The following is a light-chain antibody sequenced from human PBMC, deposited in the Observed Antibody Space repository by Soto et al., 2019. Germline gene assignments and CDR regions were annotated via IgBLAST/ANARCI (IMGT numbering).Light chain of an antibody. V-gene: IGKV3-20*01. CDR1: QSVRNVY. CDR2: DAS. Sequence: EIVLTQSPGTLSLSPGERATLSCRASQSVRNVYLAWYQQKPGQAPRLLIYDASNRATGIPDRFSGSGCGKDFTLTINSLEPEDFAVYYCQQSGSSPRTFGQGTKLEIK. J-gene: IGKJ2*01. CDR3: QQSGSSPRT.